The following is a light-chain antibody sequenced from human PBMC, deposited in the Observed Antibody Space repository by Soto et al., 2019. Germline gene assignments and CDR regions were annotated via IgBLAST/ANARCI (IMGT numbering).Light chain of an antibody. CDR3: QQRTDWPRT. Sequence: QAPATLSLSPAERATLSCMASQSISNYLAWYQQKPGQAPSLLIYDASNRATGVPARFSGSGSGTDFTLTISRLEPADFAVYYCQQRTDWPRTFGQGTKVDIK. CDR2: DAS. J-gene: IGKJ1*01. CDR1: QSISNY. V-gene: IGKV3-11*01.